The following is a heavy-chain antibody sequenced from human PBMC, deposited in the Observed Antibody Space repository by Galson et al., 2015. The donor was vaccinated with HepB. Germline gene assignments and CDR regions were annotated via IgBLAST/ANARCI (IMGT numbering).Heavy chain of an antibody. D-gene: IGHD1-26*01. J-gene: IGHJ4*02. CDR1: GFTFSSYG. CDR2: ISYDGSNK. Sequence: SLRLSCAASGFTFSSYGMHWVRQAPGKGLEWVAVISYDGSNKYYADSVRGRFTISRDDSKDTLYLQMNSLRAEDTAVYFCVRGGANILDYWGQGTLVTVSS. CDR3: VRGGANILDY. V-gene: IGHV3-30*03.